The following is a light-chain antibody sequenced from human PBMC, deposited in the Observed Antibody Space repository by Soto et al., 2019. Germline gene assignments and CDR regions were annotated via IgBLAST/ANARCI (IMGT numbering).Light chain of an antibody. CDR3: PQYADSPGP. CDR1: QSISSSY. V-gene: IGKV3-20*01. J-gene: IGKJ1*01. CDR2: GAS. Sequence: EVVLTRSPGSLSFSPGERATLSCRASQSISSSYLAWYQQKPGQAPRLLIYGASNRATAIPDRFSGSGSGTDFTLTISRLEPEDFAVYYCPQYADSPGPFGQGTKVDIK.